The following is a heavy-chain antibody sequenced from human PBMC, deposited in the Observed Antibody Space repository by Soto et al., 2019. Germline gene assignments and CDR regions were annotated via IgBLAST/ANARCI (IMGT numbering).Heavy chain of an antibody. CDR1: GYTFTGYY. CDR2: INPNSGGT. V-gene: IGHV1-2*04. CDR3: ASSSLGYYYDSSGLFDY. D-gene: IGHD3-22*01. J-gene: IGHJ4*02. Sequence: ASVKVSCKASGYTFTGYYMHWVRQAPGQGLEWMGWINPNSGGTNYAQKFQGWVTMTRDTSISTAYMELSRLRSDDTAVYYCASSSLGYYYDSSGLFDYWGQGTLVTVSS.